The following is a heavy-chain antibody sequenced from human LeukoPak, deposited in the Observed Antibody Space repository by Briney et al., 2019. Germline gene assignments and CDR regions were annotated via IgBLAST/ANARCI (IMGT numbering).Heavy chain of an antibody. CDR3: ARDLDRFGYSNFDY. V-gene: IGHV3-21*01. J-gene: IGHJ4*02. CDR2: ISSSSSYI. Sequence: GGSLRLSCAPSGLSLRSYEMLWVRPAAGKGLEWVSSISSSSSYIYYADSVKGRFTISRDNAKNSLYLQMNSLGAEDTAGYYCARDLDRFGYSNFDYWGQGTLVTVSS. D-gene: IGHD6-13*01. CDR1: GLSLRSYE.